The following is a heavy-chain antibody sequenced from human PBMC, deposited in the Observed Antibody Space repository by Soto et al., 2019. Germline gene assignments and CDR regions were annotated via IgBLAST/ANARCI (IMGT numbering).Heavy chain of an antibody. D-gene: IGHD3-3*01. V-gene: IGHV4-34*01. Sequence: TSETLSLTCAVYGGPFSGYYWSWIRQPPGKGLEWIGEINHSGSTNYNPSLKSRVTISVDTSKNQVSLKLYSVTAADTAVYYCATADGFGVVTPFFEYWGQGILVTVSS. CDR2: INHSGST. CDR1: GGPFSGYY. J-gene: IGHJ4*02. CDR3: ATADGFGVVTPFFEY.